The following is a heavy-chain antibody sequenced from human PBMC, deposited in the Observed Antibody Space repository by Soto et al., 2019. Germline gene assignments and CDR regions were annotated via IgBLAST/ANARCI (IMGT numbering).Heavy chain of an antibody. CDR1: GGTFSSYT. CDR3: ARAIGAAMAPYFDY. D-gene: IGHD5-18*01. CDR2: IIPILGIA. J-gene: IGHJ4*02. V-gene: IGHV1-69*02. Sequence: QVQLVQSGAEVKKPGSSVKVSCKASGGTFSSYTISWVRQAPGQGLEWMGRIIPILGIANYAQKFQGRVTITADKSTSTAYMELSSLRSEDTAVYYCARAIGAAMAPYFDYWGQGTLVTVSS.